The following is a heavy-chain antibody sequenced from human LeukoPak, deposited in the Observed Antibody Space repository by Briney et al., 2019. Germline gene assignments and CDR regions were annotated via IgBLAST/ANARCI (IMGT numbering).Heavy chain of an antibody. D-gene: IGHD6-19*01. Sequence: SETLSLTCAVYGGSFSGYYWSWIRQPPGKGLEWIGEINHSGSTNYNPSLKSRVTISVDTSKSQFSLKLSSVTAADTAVYYCARGRTAVAEDYWGQGTLVTVSS. CDR3: ARGRTAVAEDY. V-gene: IGHV4-34*01. CDR2: INHSGST. CDR1: GGSFSGYY. J-gene: IGHJ4*02.